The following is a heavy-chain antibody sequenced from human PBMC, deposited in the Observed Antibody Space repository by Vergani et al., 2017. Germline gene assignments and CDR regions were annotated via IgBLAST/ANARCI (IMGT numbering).Heavy chain of an antibody. V-gene: IGHV1-58*02. J-gene: IGHJ6*02. CDR3: AAVISIGYSYEYYYYYGMDV. Sequence: QLVQSGAEVKKPGASVKVSCKASGYTFTGYYMHWVRQAPGQGLEWIGWIVVGSGNSNYAQKFQESVTITRDMSTSTAYMELSSLRSEDTAVYYCAAVISIGYSYEYYYYYGMDVWGQGTTVTVSS. D-gene: IGHD5-18*01. CDR1: GYTFTGYY. CDR2: IVVGSGNS.